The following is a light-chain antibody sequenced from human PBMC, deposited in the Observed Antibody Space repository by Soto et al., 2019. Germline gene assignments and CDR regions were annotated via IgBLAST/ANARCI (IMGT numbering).Light chain of an antibody. CDR2: EVS. J-gene: IGKJ2*01. CDR1: QSLVHSDGNTY. CDR3: MQGRLWPFT. V-gene: IGKV2-30*02. Sequence: DVVMTQSPLSLPVTLGQPASISCRSSQSLVHSDGNTYLSWFQQRPGQSPRRLIYEVSYRDFGVPDRFSGSGSGTDFTLKISRVEAEDVGVYYCMQGRLWPFTFGQGTNLEIK.